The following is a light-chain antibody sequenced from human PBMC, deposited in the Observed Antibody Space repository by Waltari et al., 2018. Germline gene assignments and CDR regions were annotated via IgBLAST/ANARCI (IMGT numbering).Light chain of an antibody. J-gene: IGKJ4*01. Sequence: IQMTQSPSSLSASVGDRVTITCRASQSVLNYVNWYQHRPGQAPKVLIYAASTLQGGVPYRFSGSGSGTVFTLTINSLQPEDLSIYYCQQTYSAPLSFGGGTKVEMK. CDR3: QQTYSAPLS. CDR2: AAS. V-gene: IGKV1-39*01. CDR1: QSVLNY.